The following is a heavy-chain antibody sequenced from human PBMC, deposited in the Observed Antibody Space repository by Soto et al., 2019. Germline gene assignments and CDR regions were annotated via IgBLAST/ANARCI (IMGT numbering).Heavy chain of an antibody. V-gene: IGHV5-51*01. J-gene: IGHJ6*03. Sequence: GESLKISCKGSGYSFTSYWIGWVRQMPGKGLEWMGIIYPGDSDTRYSPSFQGQVTISADKSISTAYLQWSSLKASDTAMYYCARQYYDFWSGYYSYYYYYYMDVWGKGTTVTVSS. CDR2: IYPGDSDT. CDR3: ARQYYDFWSGYYSYYYYYYMDV. D-gene: IGHD3-3*01. CDR1: GYSFTSYW.